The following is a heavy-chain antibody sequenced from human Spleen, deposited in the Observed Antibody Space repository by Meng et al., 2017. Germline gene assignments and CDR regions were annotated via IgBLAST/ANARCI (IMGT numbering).Heavy chain of an antibody. CDR2: IYYSGTA. CDR3: ADRPNQLWFDP. J-gene: IGHJ5*02. D-gene: IGHD1-1*01. CDR1: GASISSGDYY. V-gene: IGHV4-30-4*01. Sequence: QVQLQESGPGLVKPSQTLSLTCTVSGASISSGDYYWSWVRQPPGKGLEWIGYIYYSGTAYYNPSLRSQVTISVDTSKNQFSLELTSVTAADTAVYYCADRPNQLWFDPWGQGTLVTVSS.